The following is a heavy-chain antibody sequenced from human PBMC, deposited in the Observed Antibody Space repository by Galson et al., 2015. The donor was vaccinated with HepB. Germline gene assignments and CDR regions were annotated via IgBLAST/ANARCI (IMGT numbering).Heavy chain of an antibody. CDR1: GDSVSSHSAV. V-gene: IGHV6-1*01. CDR3: AYGVDV. J-gene: IGHJ6*02. CDR2: TYYRSNWRK. Sequence: CAISGDSVSSHSAVWNWIRQSPSRGLEWLGRTYYRSNWRKVYALFVRSRIAINADTSRNQISLQLNSVTPEDTAIYYCAYGVDVWGQGTTVTVSS.